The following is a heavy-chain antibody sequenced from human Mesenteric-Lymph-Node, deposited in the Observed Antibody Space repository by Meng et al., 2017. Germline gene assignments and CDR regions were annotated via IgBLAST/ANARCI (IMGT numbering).Heavy chain of an antibody. Sequence: GGSLRLSCAASGFTLSNYEMNWVRQAPGKGLEWVSYIGTSGITYYADSVMGRFTISRDNAKNSLYLQMNSLRAEDTAVYYCARALLSVAGDCWDQGTLVTVSS. D-gene: IGHD6-19*01. CDR3: ARALLSVAGDC. CDR1: GFTLSNYE. CDR2: IGTSGIT. V-gene: IGHV3-48*03. J-gene: IGHJ4*02.